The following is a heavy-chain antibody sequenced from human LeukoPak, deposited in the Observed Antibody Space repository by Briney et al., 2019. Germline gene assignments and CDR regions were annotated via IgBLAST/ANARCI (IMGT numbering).Heavy chain of an antibody. V-gene: IGHV1-69*01. D-gene: IGHD2-2*01. CDR1: GFTFSSYA. CDR3: ARGLGIAAMSYFDY. Sequence: GRSLRLSCAASGFTFSSYAISWVRQAPGQGLEWMGGIIPIFGTANYAQKFQGRVTITADESTSTAYMELSSLRSEDTAVYYCARGLGIAAMSYFDYWGQGTLVTVSS. CDR2: IIPIFGTA. J-gene: IGHJ4*02.